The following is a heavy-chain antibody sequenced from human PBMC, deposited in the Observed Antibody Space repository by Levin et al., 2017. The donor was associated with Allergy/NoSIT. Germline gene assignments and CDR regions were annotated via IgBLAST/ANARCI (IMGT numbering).Heavy chain of an antibody. J-gene: IGHJ6*02. V-gene: IGHV4-39*07. Sequence: SQTLSLTCTVSGGSISSSSYYWGWIRQPPGKGLEWIASVYYSGSSYYNPSLKSRLTISVDTSKNQFSLKLRSVTAADMAVYYCARVDVEKFFYDSSGKPYGMDVWGQGTTVTVSS. CDR3: ARVDVEKFFYDSSGKPYGMDV. D-gene: IGHD3-22*01. CDR1: GGSISSSSYY. CDR2: VYYSGSS.